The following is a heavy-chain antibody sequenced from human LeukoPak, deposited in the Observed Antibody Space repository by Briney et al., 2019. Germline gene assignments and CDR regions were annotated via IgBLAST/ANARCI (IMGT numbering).Heavy chain of an antibody. V-gene: IGHV3-30*04. CDR1: GFTFSSYA. D-gene: IGHD2-15*01. CDR2: ISYDESNK. CDR3: ARELADIVVVVAATNAIDI. J-gene: IGHJ3*02. Sequence: GGSLRLSCAASGFTFSSYAMHWVRQTPGKGLEWVAVISYDESNKYYPDSLNGRITISTDNSMNTLYLQMNSMRAEDRAVYYCARELADIVVVVAATNAIDIWGEGKMVTVSS.